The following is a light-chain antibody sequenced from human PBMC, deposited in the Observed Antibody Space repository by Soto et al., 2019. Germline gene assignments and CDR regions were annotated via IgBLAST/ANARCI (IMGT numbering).Light chain of an antibody. CDR1: QSLLHSNGYNY. V-gene: IGKV2-28*01. Sequence: DIVMTQSPLSLPVTPGEPASISCRSSQSLLHSNGYNYLDWYLQKPRQSPQLLIYLGSNRASGVPDRFSGSGSGTDFTLKISRVEAEDVGVYYCMQALQTPRTFGQGTKVEI. J-gene: IGKJ1*01. CDR2: LGS. CDR3: MQALQTPRT.